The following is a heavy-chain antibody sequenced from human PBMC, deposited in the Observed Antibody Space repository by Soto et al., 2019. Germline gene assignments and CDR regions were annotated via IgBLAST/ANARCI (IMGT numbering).Heavy chain of an antibody. D-gene: IGHD3-10*01. J-gene: IGHJ3*02. V-gene: IGHV4-34*01. CDR1: GGSFSGYY. CDR3: ARPPYYYGVHDAFDI. Sequence: SETLSLTCAVYGGSFSGYYLSWMRQPPGKGLEWIGEINHSGSTNYNPSLKSRVTISVDTSKNQFSLKLSSVTAADTAVYYCARPPYYYGVHDAFDIWGQGTMVTV. CDR2: INHSGST.